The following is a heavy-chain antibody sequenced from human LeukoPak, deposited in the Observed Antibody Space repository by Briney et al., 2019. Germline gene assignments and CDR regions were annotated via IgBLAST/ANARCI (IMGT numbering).Heavy chain of an antibody. J-gene: IGHJ4*02. Sequence: PGGYLRPSCAASRFTFCSYAMHWVRQAPGNGLEGVAVISYDGSNKYYADSVKGRFTISRDNSKNTLYLKMNSLRAEDTAVYDCARVGRSNFDYWGQGTLVTVSS. CDR1: RFTFCSYA. V-gene: IGHV3-30-3*01. CDR3: ARVGRSNFDY. CDR2: ISYDGSNK.